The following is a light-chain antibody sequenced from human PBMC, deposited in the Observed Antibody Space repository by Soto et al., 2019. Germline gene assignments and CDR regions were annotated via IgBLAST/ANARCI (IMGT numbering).Light chain of an antibody. CDR3: SSYTSVTSLV. V-gene: IGLV2-14*01. Sequence: QSALTQPASVSGSPGQSITISCTGTSSDVGRYNYVSWYQQHPGKAPKLIIFEVSNRPSGVSNRFSGSKSGNTASLTISGLQIEDEADYYCSSYTSVTSLVFGGGTKVTVL. J-gene: IGLJ2*01. CDR2: EVS. CDR1: SSDVGRYNY.